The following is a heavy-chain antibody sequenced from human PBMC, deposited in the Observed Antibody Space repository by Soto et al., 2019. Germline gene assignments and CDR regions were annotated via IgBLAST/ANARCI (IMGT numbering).Heavy chain of an antibody. Sequence: QVQLVESGGGVVQPGRSLRLSCAASGFTFSSYAMHWVRQAPGKGLEWVAVISYDGSNKYYADSVKGRFTISRDNSKNTLYLQMNSLRAEDTAVYYCASVAAADSDPYYFDYWGQGTLVTVSS. CDR1: GFTFSSYA. J-gene: IGHJ4*02. CDR3: ASVAAADSDPYYFDY. CDR2: ISYDGSNK. D-gene: IGHD6-13*01. V-gene: IGHV3-30-3*01.